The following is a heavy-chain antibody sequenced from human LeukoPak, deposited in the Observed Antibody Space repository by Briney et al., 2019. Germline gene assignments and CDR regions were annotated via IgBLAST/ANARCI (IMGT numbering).Heavy chain of an antibody. CDR3: TRTFLSGDGYKVGYFDY. CDR1: GLTVISNY. Sequence: QPGGSLRLSCAASGLTVISNYMSWVRQAPGKGRECVSLIYSSGSTYYADSVKGRFTISRDNSKNTLFLQMNSLTAEDTAMYYCTRTFLSGDGYKVGYFDYWGQGTLVTVSS. V-gene: IGHV3-53*01. CDR2: IYSSGST. D-gene: IGHD5-24*01. J-gene: IGHJ4*02.